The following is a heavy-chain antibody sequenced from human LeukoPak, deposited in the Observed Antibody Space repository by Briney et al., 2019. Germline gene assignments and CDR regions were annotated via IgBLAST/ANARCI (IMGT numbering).Heavy chain of an antibody. CDR2: INHSGST. V-gene: IGHV4-34*01. D-gene: IGHD3-22*01. J-gene: IGHJ4*02. Sequence: PSETLSLTCAVYGGSFSGFYWSWIRQPPGKGLEWIGEINHSGSTNYNPSLKSRVTISVDTSKNQFSLKLSSVTAADTAVHYCARGSMIFDYWGQGTLVTVSS. CDR1: GGSFSGFY. CDR3: ARGSMIFDY.